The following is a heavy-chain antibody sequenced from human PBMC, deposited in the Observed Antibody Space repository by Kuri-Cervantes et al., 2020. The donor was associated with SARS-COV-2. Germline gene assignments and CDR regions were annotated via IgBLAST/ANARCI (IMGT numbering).Heavy chain of an antibody. CDR2: MNPNSGNT. Sequence: ASVKVSCKASGYTFTSYDTNWVRQATGQGLEWMGWMNPNSGNTGYAQKLQGRVTMTRNTSISTAYMELSSLRSEDTAVYYCTRHDFWSAYYFDYWGQGTLVTVSS. CDR1: GYTFTSYD. CDR3: TRHDFWSAYYFDY. V-gene: IGHV1-8*02. D-gene: IGHD3-3*01. J-gene: IGHJ4*02.